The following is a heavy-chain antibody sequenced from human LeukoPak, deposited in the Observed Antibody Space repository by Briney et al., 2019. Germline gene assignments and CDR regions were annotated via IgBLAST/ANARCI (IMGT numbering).Heavy chain of an antibody. Sequence: SDTLSLTFIVSGDAISSSKYSWFWIRQPPGKGQEWIGSIYRSGNNYYNPSHNSRVTSSVDTSKNQFSLKLSSVTGADTAVYYCVRDSYGGNRDFDYWGQGTLVTVSS. D-gene: IGHD5-18*01. CDR1: GDAISSSKYS. J-gene: IGHJ4*02. V-gene: IGHV4-39*01. CDR3: VRDSYGGNRDFDY. CDR2: IYRSGNN.